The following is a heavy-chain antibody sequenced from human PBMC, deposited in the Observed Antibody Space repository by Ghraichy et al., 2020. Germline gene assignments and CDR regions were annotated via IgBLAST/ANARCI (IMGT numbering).Heavy chain of an antibody. J-gene: IGHJ4*02. Sequence: GGSLRLSCAASGFTFSSYGMHWVRQAPGKGVEWVALVWYDGSNTYYADSVKGRFTISRDNSKNTLYLQMNSLRAEDTAVYYCAKVGRQQLERGYFDYWGQGTRVTV. V-gene: IGHV3-33*06. CDR2: VWYDGSNT. CDR1: GFTFSSYG. CDR3: AKVGRQQLERGYFDY. D-gene: IGHD6-13*01.